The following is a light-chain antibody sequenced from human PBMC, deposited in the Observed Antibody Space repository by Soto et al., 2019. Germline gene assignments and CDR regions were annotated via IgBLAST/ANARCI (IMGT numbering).Light chain of an antibody. CDR1: QGIRND. J-gene: IGKJ1*01. V-gene: IGKV1-6*02. CDR3: LQDYTYPRT. Sequence: AIQMPQSPSSLSASVGDSVTITCRASQGIRNDLGWYQVKPGTAPKLLIYGASTLQSGVPSRFSGSGSGTDFTLTINSLQPGDFATYYCLQDYTYPRTFGQGTRV. CDR2: GAS.